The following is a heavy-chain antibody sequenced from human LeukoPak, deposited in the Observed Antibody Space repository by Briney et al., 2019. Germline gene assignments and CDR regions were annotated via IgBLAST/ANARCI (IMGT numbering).Heavy chain of an antibody. Sequence: SVKVSCKASGGTFSSYAISWVRQAPGQGLEWMGGIIPIFGTANYAQKFQGRVTITADESTSTAYMELSSLRSEDTAVYYCARDGDIAMVMYMDVWGKGTTVTVSS. V-gene: IGHV1-69*13. J-gene: IGHJ6*04. CDR3: ARDGDIAMVMYMDV. D-gene: IGHD5-18*01. CDR2: IIPIFGTA. CDR1: GGTFSSYA.